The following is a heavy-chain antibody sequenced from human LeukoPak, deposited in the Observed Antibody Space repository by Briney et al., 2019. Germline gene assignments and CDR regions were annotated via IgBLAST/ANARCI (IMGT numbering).Heavy chain of an antibody. CDR2: INSDGSSA. D-gene: IGHD5-12*01. V-gene: IGHV3-74*01. CDR3: TGEGGYDHFEY. Sequence: GGSLRLSCAASGFTFSYYWMHWVSQAPGKGLVWVSRINSDGSSASYADSVKGRFTISRDNAKNTLYLQMNSRRTEHTMLIYMTGEGGYDHFEYWGQGTLVTVSS. CDR1: GFTFSYYW. J-gene: IGHJ4*02.